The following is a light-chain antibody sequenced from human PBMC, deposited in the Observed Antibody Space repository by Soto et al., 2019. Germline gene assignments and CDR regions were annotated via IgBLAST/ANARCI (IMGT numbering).Light chain of an antibody. J-gene: IGKJ4*01. CDR1: QSISSY. Sequence: DIRMTQSPSSLSASVGDRVTITCRASQSISSYLTWYQQKPGKAPKLLIYAATSLQSGVPSRFSGSGSGTDFTLTISSLQPEDCATYYWQHSYSTPALTFGGGTKVEIK. CDR3: QHSYSTPALT. CDR2: AAT. V-gene: IGKV1-39*01.